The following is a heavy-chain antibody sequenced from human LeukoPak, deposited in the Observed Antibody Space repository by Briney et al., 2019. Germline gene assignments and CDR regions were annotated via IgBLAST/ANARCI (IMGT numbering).Heavy chain of an antibody. Sequence: GGSLRLSCAASGFTFSSHAMSWVRQAPGKGLEWVSSISGSGDRNYADSVKGRFTISRDNSKSTLYLEMNSLRAEDTAIYYCAKNPLVSGTIYFDSWGQGTLLTVSS. CDR3: AKNPLVSGTIYFDS. J-gene: IGHJ4*02. CDR1: GFTFSSHA. CDR2: ISGSGDR. V-gene: IGHV3-23*01. D-gene: IGHD6-19*01.